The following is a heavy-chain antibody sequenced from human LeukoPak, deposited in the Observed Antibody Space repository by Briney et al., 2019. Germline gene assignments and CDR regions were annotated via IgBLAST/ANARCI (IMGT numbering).Heavy chain of an antibody. CDR1: GYIFTSYW. D-gene: IGHD6-19*01. CDR3: ASIAVAGTVAEYFQH. Sequence: GESLQISCKGSGYIFTSYWIGWVRQLPGKGLEWMGIIYPGDSDTRYSPSFQGQVTISADKSISTAYLQWSSLKASDTAMYYCASIAVAGTVAEYFQHWGQGTLVTVSS. J-gene: IGHJ1*01. V-gene: IGHV5-51*01. CDR2: IYPGDSDT.